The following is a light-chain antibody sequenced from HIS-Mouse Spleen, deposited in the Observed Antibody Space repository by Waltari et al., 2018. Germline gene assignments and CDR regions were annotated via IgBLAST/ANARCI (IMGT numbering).Light chain of an antibody. CDR3: YSTDSSGNHRV. J-gene: IGLJ2*01. CDR2: EES. CDR1: ALPTKY. V-gene: IGLV3-10*01. Sequence: SYELTQPPSVSVSPGQTARITCSGDALPTKYAYWYQQKSGQAPVLVIYEESKRPSGIPERFSGSSSGTMATLTISAAQVEDEADYYCYSTDSSGNHRVFGGGTKLTVL.